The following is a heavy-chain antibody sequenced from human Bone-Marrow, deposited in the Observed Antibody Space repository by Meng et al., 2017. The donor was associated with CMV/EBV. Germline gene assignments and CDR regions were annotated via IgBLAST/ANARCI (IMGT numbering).Heavy chain of an antibody. CDR2: IIPIFGTA. CDR3: TRGGGWSSVYYFDY. CDR1: GGTFSSYA. V-gene: IGHV1-69*05. J-gene: IGHJ4*02. D-gene: IGHD2-15*01. Sequence: SVKVSCKASGGTFSSYAISWVRQAPGQGLEWMGGIIPIFGTANYAQKFQGRVTITTDESTSTAYMGLSSLRAEDTAAYDSTRGGGWSSVYYFDYWGQGTLVTVSS.